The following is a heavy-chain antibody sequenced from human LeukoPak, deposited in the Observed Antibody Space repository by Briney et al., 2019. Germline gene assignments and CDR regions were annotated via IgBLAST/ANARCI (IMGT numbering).Heavy chain of an antibody. CDR1: GYTFTGYY. Sequence: EASVKVSCKASGYTFTGYYMHWVRQAPGQGLEWMGWINPNSGGTNYAQKFQGRVTMTRDTSISTAYMELSRLRSDDTAVYYCARGTSLRFLEWLPNDDYWGQGTLVTVSS. CDR2: INPNSGGT. V-gene: IGHV1-2*02. J-gene: IGHJ4*02. D-gene: IGHD3-3*01. CDR3: ARGTSLRFLEWLPNDDY.